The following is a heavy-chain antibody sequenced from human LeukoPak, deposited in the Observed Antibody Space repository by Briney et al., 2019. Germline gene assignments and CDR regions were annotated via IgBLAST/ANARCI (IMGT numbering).Heavy chain of an antibody. CDR3: AKDTRPIIVVVPAAIGAFDI. CDR2: ISWNSGSI. J-gene: IGHJ3*02. D-gene: IGHD2-2*01. V-gene: IGHV3-9*03. Sequence: AGGSLRLSCAASGFTFDDYAMHWVRQAPGKGLEWVSGISWNSGSIGYADSVKGRFTISRDNAKNSLYLQMNSLRAEDMALYYCAKDTRPIIVVVPAAIGAFDIWGQGTMVTVSS. CDR1: GFTFDDYA.